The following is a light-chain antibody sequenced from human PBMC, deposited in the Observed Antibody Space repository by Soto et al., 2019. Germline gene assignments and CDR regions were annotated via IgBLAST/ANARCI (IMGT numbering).Light chain of an antibody. CDR3: SSYTSSSIPV. CDR1: SSDIGAYNY. CDR2: DVS. Sequence: QSALTQPASVSGSPGQSITISCTGTSSDIGAYNYVSWYQQHPGKAPKLMIFDVSDRPSGVSSRFSGSKSGNTASLTISGLQPEDEASYFCSSYTSSSIPVFGGGTKLTVL. J-gene: IGLJ2*01. V-gene: IGLV2-14*03.